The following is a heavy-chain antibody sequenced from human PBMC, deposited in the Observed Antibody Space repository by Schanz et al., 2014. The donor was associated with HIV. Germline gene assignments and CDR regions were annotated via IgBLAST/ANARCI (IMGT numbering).Heavy chain of an antibody. CDR2: IWYDGSKK. Sequence: QVQLVESGGGVVQPGRSLRLSCAASGITFSTSGRHWVRQAPGKGLEWVAVIWYDGSKKYYADSVKGRFTISRDNSKNTLYLQMNSLRAEDTAVYYCYGDESGYWGQGTLVTVSS. J-gene: IGHJ4*02. CDR1: GITFSTSG. D-gene: IGHD4-17*01. V-gene: IGHV3-33*01. CDR3: YGDESGY.